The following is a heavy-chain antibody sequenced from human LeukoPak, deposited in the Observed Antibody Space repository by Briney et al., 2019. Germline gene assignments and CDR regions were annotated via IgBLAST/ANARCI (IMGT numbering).Heavy chain of an antibody. V-gene: IGHV3-23*01. CDR1: GFTFSSSA. Sequence: GGSLRLSCAASGFTFSSSAMSWVRQVPGKGLEWVSGISASGGSTSYADSVRGRFTISRDNSKNTLYVQMNSLRDEDTAVYYCVKKVVVGATSPYSDFQDWGQGTLVTVSS. J-gene: IGHJ1*01. D-gene: IGHD1-26*01. CDR3: VKKVVVGATSPYSDFQD. CDR2: ISASGGST.